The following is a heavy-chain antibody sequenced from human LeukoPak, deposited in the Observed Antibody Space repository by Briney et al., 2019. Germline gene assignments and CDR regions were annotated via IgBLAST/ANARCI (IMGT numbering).Heavy chain of an antibody. CDR3: ATEGGSFLLDY. D-gene: IGHD3-10*01. Sequence: ASVKVSCKASGYTFTSYAMHWVRQAPRQGLEWMGIINPSGGSTSYAQKFQGRVTMTRDTSMSTVYMELSSLRSEDTAVYYCATEGGSFLLDYWGQGTLVTVSS. V-gene: IGHV1-46*01. CDR1: GYTFTSYA. J-gene: IGHJ4*02. CDR2: INPSGGST.